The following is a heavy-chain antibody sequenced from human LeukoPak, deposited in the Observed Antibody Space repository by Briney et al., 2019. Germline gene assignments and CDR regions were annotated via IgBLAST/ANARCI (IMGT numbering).Heavy chain of an antibody. J-gene: IGHJ6*03. CDR3: ARTMQGDFWSGYLYYYYYYMDV. CDR1: GDSISRYY. Sequence: SETLSLTCTVSGDSISRYYWSWIRQPPGKGLEWIGYIYYSGSTNYNPSLKSRVTISVDTSKTQFSLKLSSVTAADTAVYYCARTMQGDFWSGYLYYYYYYMDVWGKGTTVTVSS. V-gene: IGHV4-59*01. D-gene: IGHD3-3*01. CDR2: IYYSGST.